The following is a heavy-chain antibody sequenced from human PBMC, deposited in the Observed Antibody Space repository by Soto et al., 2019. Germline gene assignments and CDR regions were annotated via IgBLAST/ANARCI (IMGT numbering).Heavy chain of an antibody. J-gene: IGHJ4*02. D-gene: IGHD3-16*01. CDR3: ARDKGLLFGCNFDS. CDR1: GFIFTSYI. Sequence: QVQLVESGGGVVQPRRSLRLSCAASGFIFTSYIVHWVRQAPGKGLEWVASVSYDGSNKHYADSVKGRFSISRDNSKNTVYLQMNSLRTEDTAVSYCARDKGLLFGCNFDSWGQGALVTVSS. V-gene: IGHV3-30*01. CDR2: VSYDGSNK.